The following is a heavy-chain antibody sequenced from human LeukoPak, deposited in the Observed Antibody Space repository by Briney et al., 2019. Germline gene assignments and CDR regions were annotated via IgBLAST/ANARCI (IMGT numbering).Heavy chain of an antibody. Sequence: PGRSLRLSCAASGFTFSSYTMHWVRQAPGKGLVWVAVISYHGNNKYYADSVKGRFTISRDNSKNTLYLQMNSLRAEDTAVYYCVRDKGCSGGSCYSASYYYGMDVRGQGTTVTVSS. J-gene: IGHJ6*02. CDR2: ISYHGNNK. V-gene: IGHV3-30-3*01. CDR1: GFTFSSYT. D-gene: IGHD2-15*01. CDR3: VRDKGCSGGSCYSASYYYGMDV.